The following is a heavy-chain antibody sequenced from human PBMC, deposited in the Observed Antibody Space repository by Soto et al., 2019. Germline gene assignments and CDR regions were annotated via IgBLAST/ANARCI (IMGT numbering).Heavy chain of an antibody. J-gene: IGHJ5*02. D-gene: IGHD3-22*01. V-gene: IGHV5-51*01. CDR2: IFPSDSDT. CDR3: ARKDKSGYFNWFDP. Sequence: PGESLKISCRTSGYRFTSDWIALVLQMPGKGLEWMGIIFPSDSDTRYSPSFQGQVTISADRSTSTVFLQWASLKASDTAVYFCARKDKSGYFNWFDPWGQGTLVTVSS. CDR1: GYRFTSDW.